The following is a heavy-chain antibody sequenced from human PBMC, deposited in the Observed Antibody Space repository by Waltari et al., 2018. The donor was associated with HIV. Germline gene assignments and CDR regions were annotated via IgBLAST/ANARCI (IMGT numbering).Heavy chain of an antibody. CDR1: GFSFSSYS. J-gene: IGHJ4*01. V-gene: IGHV3-48*01. Sequence: EETGGTLVQPGGSLRLSCTGSGFSFSSYSMNSVRQPPNNPLREIAYVSPSVSVTDYVNSVNDRFIISRDNVESSLHLQETDLRGDDTVTYYCAREPPHRSGWPFDVWGRGTLVAVSS. D-gene: IGHD6-19*01. CDR2: VSPSVSVT. CDR3: AREPPHRSGWPFDV.